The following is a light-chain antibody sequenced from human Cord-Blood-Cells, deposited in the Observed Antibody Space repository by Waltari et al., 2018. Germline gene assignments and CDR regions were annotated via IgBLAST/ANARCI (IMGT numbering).Light chain of an antibody. Sequence: DIVMTQSPDSLAVSLGERATINCNSTQSVLYSSNNKNYLAWYQQKPGQPPKLLIYWASTRESGVPERFSCSGSGTDFTLTISSLQAEDVAVYYCQQYYSTPRTFGQGTKVEIK. CDR2: WAS. CDR3: QQYYSTPRT. V-gene: IGKV4-1*01. J-gene: IGKJ1*01. CDR1: QSVLYSSNNKNY.